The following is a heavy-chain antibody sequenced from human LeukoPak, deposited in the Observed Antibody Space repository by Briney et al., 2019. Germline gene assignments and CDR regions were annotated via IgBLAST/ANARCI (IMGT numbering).Heavy chain of an antibody. CDR2: MNPNSGNT. D-gene: IGHD3-3*01. Sequence: ASVKVSCKASGDTFTSYDINWVRQATGQGLEWMGWMNPNSGNTGYAQKFQGRVTMTRNTSISTAYMELSSLRSEDTAVYYCAIFDFWSGYPFDYWGQGTLVTVSS. V-gene: IGHV1-8*01. CDR1: GDTFTSYD. J-gene: IGHJ4*02. CDR3: AIFDFWSGYPFDY.